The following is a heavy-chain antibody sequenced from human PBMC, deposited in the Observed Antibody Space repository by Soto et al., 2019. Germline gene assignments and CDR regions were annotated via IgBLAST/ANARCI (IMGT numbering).Heavy chain of an antibody. CDR3: ATRQSGTFGPFYS. CDR1: GFSIRSDA. Sequence: VEFLRLSGAASGFSIRSDAMSWVRQAPGKGLEWVSGISGSAANTNYADSVKGRFAISIDNSKNTLYLQMSSLRAEDTAVYYCATRQSGTFGPFYSWCQGTVVTV. CDR2: ISGSAANT. J-gene: IGHJ4*02. V-gene: IGHV3-23*01. D-gene: IGHD2-15*01.